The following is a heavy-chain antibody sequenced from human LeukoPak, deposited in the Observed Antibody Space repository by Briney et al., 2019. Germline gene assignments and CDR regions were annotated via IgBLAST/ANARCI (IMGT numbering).Heavy chain of an antibody. D-gene: IGHD3-10*01. J-gene: IGHJ4*02. Sequence: GSLRLSCAASGFTFSSYSMNWVRQAPGKGLEWIGEIYHSGSTNYNPSLKSRVTISVDKSKNQFSLKLSSVTAADTAVYYCARDKTYGSGGFDYWGQGTLVTVSS. CDR3: ARDKTYGSGGFDY. CDR2: IYHSGST. CDR1: GFTFSSYSM. V-gene: IGHV4-4*02.